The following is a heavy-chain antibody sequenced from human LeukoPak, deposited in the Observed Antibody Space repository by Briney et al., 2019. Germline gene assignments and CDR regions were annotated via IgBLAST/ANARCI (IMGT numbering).Heavy chain of an antibody. CDR2: ISGSGGST. V-gene: IGHV3-23*01. CDR1: GFTFSSYA. Sequence: GGSLRLSCAASGFTFSSYAMSWVRQAPGKGLGWVSAISGSGGSTYYADSVRGRFTISRDNSKNTLYLQMNSLRAEDTAVYYCAKVGNSSGYYYGLDYWGQGTLVTVSS. J-gene: IGHJ4*02. CDR3: AKVGNSSGYYYGLDY. D-gene: IGHD3-22*01.